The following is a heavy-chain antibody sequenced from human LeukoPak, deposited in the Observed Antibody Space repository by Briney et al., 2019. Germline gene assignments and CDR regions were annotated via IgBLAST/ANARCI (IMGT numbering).Heavy chain of an antibody. J-gene: IGHJ6*03. D-gene: IGHD3-9*01. Sequence: SETLSLTCAVYGGSFSDYSWTWIRQAPGEGLEWIGEINHNGGTIHNPSLVSRVIMSVDTSKNQFSLKVSSVTAADTAVYYCARVAYRYSINDWSRTGLGAYATKYYYYMDVWGKGTTVTVSS. CDR2: INHNGGT. CDR1: GGSFSDYS. V-gene: IGHV4-34*01. CDR3: ARVAYRYSINDWSRTGLGAYATKYYYYMDV.